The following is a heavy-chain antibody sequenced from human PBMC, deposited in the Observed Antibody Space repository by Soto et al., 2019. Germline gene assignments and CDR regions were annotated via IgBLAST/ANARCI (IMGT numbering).Heavy chain of an antibody. CDR2: ISGGGSGA. D-gene: IGHD2-15*01. J-gene: IGHJ4*02. V-gene: IGHV3-23*01. CDR1: GFTFSDHA. Sequence: EVQLLESGGGLVQPGGSLRLSCTASGFTFSDHAMTWVRQAPGKGLEWLSGISGGGSGAYYADSVKGRFTVSRANSNNTLCLQMDSLRVEDPAVYYCAIDLWWYTHWGQGTLVTVSS. CDR3: AIDLWWYTH.